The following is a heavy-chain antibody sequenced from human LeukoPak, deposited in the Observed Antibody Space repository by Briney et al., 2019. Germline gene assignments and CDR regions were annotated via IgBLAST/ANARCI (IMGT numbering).Heavy chain of an antibody. V-gene: IGHV1-69*02. D-gene: IGHD2-8*01. J-gene: IGHJ3*02. Sequence: ASVKVSCKASGCTFSSYTISWVRQPPGQGLEWMGRIIPILGIANYAQKFQGRVTITADKSTSTAYMELSSLRSEDTAVYYCAGPLGYGDAFDIWGQGTMVTVSS. CDR1: GCTFSSYT. CDR3: AGPLGYGDAFDI. CDR2: IIPILGIA.